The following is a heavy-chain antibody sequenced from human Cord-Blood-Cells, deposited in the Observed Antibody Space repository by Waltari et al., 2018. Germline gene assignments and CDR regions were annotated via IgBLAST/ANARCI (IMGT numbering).Heavy chain of an antibody. Sequence: QVQLVQSGAEVKKPGASVKVSCKASGYTFTGYYMPWVGQAPGQGLEWMGWINPNSGGTNYAQKFQGWVTMTRDTSISTAYMELSRLRSDDTAVYYCARAKLTGAAYYFDYWGQGTLVTVSS. V-gene: IGHV1-2*04. D-gene: IGHD7-27*01. J-gene: IGHJ4*02. CDR2: INPNSGGT. CDR1: GYTFTGYY. CDR3: ARAKLTGAAYYFDY.